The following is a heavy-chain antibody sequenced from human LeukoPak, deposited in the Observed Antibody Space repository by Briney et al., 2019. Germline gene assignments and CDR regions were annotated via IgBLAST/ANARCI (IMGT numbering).Heavy chain of an antibody. CDR3: ARDRLQLQS. CDR1: GDSISNYY. J-gene: IGHJ5*02. Sequence: SETLSLTCTVSGDSISNYYWNWLRQPPGKGLEWIGYICYTGNTNYNPSLKSRVTISVDTSKNQFSLKLSSVTAADTAVYYCARDRLQLQSWGQGTLVTVSS. CDR2: ICYTGNT. V-gene: IGHV4-59*01. D-gene: IGHD1-1*01.